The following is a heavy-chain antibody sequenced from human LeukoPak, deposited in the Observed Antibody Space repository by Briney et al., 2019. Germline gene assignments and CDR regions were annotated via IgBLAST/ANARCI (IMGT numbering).Heavy chain of an antibody. Sequence: GRPLRLSCAVSGFSFRDFGFHWARQAPGKGLEWVAVTWFDGSQKYYADSVKGRFTISRDNSKNTLYLEMNSLRVEDTAVYYCAKWEGTRQFYFGYWGQGALVTVSS. CDR1: GFSFRDFG. CDR3: AKWEGTRQFYFGY. V-gene: IGHV3-33*06. J-gene: IGHJ4*02. CDR2: TWFDGSQK. D-gene: IGHD1-26*01.